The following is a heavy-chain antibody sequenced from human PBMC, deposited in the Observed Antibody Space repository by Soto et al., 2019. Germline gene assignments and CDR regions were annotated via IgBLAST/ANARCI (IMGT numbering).Heavy chain of an antibody. CDR2: IANDGRSE. V-gene: IGHV3-30*18. Sequence: QVQLVDSGGGVVQPGRSLRLSCAASGLTFSAAGMHWVRQAPGKGLEWVAFIANDGRSESYADSVKGRFTISRDNSQNRLYLQMNGLRTEDTAVYYCAKDKGRTAIDYWGQGTLVSVSS. CDR1: GLTFSAAG. CDR3: AKDKGRTAIDY. J-gene: IGHJ4*02.